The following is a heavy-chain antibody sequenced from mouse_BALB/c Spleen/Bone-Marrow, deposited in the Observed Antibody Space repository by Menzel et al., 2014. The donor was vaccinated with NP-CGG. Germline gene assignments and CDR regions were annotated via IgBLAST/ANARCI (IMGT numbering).Heavy chain of an antibody. D-gene: IGHD2-4*01. Sequence: QVQLKQSGAELVRPGASVKLSCKASGYAFTSYWMNWVKQRPEQGLEWIGRIDPYDSETHYNQKFKDKAILTVDKSSSTAYMQLSSLTSEDSAVYYCARGRDYDVFSYWGQGTLVTVSA. CDR3: ARGRDYDVFSY. J-gene: IGHJ3*01. CDR1: GYAFTSYW. CDR2: IDPYDSET. V-gene: IGHV1-52*01.